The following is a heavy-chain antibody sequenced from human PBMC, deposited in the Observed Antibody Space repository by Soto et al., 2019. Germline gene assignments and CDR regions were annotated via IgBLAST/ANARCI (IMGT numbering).Heavy chain of an antibody. J-gene: IGHJ6*02. V-gene: IGHV4-31*03. CDR1: GGSISSGGYY. CDR2: IYYSGST. Sequence: SETLSLTCTVSGGSISSGGYYWSWIRQHPGKGLEWIGYIYYSGSTYYNPSLKSRVTISVDTSKNQFSLKLSSVTAADTAVYYCAQDSSSWYLDYYYGMDVWGQGTTVTVSS. CDR3: AQDSSSWYLDYYYGMDV. D-gene: IGHD6-13*01.